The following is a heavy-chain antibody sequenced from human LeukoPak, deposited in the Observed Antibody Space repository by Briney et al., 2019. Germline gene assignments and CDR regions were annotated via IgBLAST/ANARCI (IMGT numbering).Heavy chain of an antibody. CDR1: GFTFSSYA. J-gene: IGHJ3*02. D-gene: IGHD1-26*01. V-gene: IGHV3-23*01. Sequence: GGSLRLSCAASGFTFSSYAMSWVRQAPGKGLEWVSAITGSGGSTYYADSVKGRFTISRDNSKNTLYLQMNSLRAEDTAVYYCAKDLGATGAFDIWGQATMVTVSS. CDR2: ITGSGGST. CDR3: AKDLGATGAFDI.